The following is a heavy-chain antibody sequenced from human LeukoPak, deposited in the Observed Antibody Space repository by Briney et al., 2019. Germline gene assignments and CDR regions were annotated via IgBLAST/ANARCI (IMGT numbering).Heavy chain of an antibody. J-gene: IGHJ5*02. CDR3: ARHVGSWSTGWLDL. V-gene: IGHV3-23*01. D-gene: IGHD6-13*01. CDR2: ISNNADSA. CDR1: GFTFSSHA. Sequence: GGSLRLSCVASGFTFSSHALSWVRQAPRKGLEWVSGISNNADSAYYADSVKGRFTISRDSSKNTLFLQMNSLGAEDTAVYYCARHVGSWSTGWLDLWGQGTLVSVSS.